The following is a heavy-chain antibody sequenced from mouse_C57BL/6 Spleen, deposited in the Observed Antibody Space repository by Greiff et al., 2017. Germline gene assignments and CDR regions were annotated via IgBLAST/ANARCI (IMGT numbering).Heavy chain of an antibody. D-gene: IGHD2-5*01. CDR2: ISSGSSTI. J-gene: IGHJ3*01. V-gene: IGHV5-17*01. Sequence: EVQRVESGGGLVKPGGSLKLSCAASGFTFSDYGMHWVRQAPEKGLEWVAYISSGSSTIYYADTVKGRFTISRDNAKNTLFLRMTSLRSEDTAMYYCARPAYYSNYGGFAYWGQGTLVTVSA. CDR1: GFTFSDYG. CDR3: ARPAYYSNYGGFAY.